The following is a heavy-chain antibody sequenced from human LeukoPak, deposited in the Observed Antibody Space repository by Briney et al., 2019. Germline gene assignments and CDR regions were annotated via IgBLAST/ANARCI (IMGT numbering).Heavy chain of an antibody. Sequence: ASVKVSCKASGYTFTGYYMHWVRQAPGQGLEWMGWINPNSGGTNYAQKFQGRVTMTRDTSISTAYMELSRLRSDDTAVYYCARDEAGYVYYFDYWGQGTLVTVSS. D-gene: IGHD1-1*01. CDR2: INPNSGGT. CDR3: ARDEAGYVYYFDY. V-gene: IGHV1-2*02. J-gene: IGHJ4*02. CDR1: GYTFTGYY.